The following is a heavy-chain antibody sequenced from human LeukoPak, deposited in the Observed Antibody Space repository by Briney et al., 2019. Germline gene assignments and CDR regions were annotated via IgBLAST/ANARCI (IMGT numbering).Heavy chain of an antibody. CDR1: GFTFSSYG. Sequence: GGSLRLSCAVSGFTFSSYGMSWVRQAPGKGLEWVAVISYDGSNKYYADSVKGRFTISRDNSKNTLYLQMNSLRAEDTAVYYCARVKGRDGYNLAGDYWGQGTLVTVSS. CDR2: ISYDGSNK. CDR3: ARVKGRDGYNLAGDY. D-gene: IGHD5-24*01. J-gene: IGHJ4*02. V-gene: IGHV3-30*03.